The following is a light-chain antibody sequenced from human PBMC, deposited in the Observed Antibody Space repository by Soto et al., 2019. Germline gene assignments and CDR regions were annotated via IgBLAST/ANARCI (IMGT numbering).Light chain of an antibody. Sequence: QSALTQPPSASGSPGQSVTISCTGTSRDVGGHDYVSWYQQHPGKAPKLMIYELSKRPSGVPDRFSGSKSGNTASLTVSGLQAEDEADYYRSSSVTGNSLIFGGGTKVTVL. J-gene: IGLJ2*01. CDR1: SRDVGGHDY. CDR3: SSSVTGNSLI. CDR2: ELS. V-gene: IGLV2-8*01.